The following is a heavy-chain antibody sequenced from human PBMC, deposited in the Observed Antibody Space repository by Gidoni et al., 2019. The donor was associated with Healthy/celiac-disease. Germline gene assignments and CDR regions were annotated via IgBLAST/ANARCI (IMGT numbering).Heavy chain of an antibody. J-gene: IGHJ4*02. D-gene: IGHD6-19*01. CDR3: ARVAGRGFDY. V-gene: IGHV4-39*01. CDR2: IYYSGST. Sequence: QLQLQESGPGLVMPSETLSLTCTVSGGSISSSSYYWGWIRQPPGKGLEWIGSIYYSGSTYYNPSLKSRVTISVDTSKNQFSLKLSSVTAADTAVYYCARVAGRGFDYWGQGTLVTVSS. CDR1: GGSISSSSYY.